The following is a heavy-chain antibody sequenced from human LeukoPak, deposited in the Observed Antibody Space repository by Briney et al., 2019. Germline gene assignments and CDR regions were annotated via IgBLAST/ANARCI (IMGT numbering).Heavy chain of an antibody. CDR1: GYTFTGYY. J-gene: IGHJ6*03. CDR3: ARDQVPGYYYMDV. D-gene: IGHD2-2*01. CDR2: INPNSGGT. V-gene: IGHV1-2*02. Sequence: ASVKVSCKASGYTFTGYYLHWVRQASGQGLEWMGWINPNSGGTNYAQKFQGRVTLTRDTSISTAYMELSRLRSDDTAVYYCARDQVPGYYYMDVWGKGTTVTVSS.